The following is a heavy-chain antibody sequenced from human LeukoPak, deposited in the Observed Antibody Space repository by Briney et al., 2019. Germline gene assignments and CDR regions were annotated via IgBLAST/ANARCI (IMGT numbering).Heavy chain of an antibody. CDR3: ARGGVRFGVVIREIDY. CDR1: GYTFTSYG. CDR2: ISAYNGNT. J-gene: IGHJ4*02. V-gene: IGHV1-18*01. Sequence: GASVKVSCKASGYTFTSYGISWVRQAPGQGLEWMGWISAYNGNTNYAQKLQGRVTMTTDTSTSTAYMELRSLRSDDTAVYYCARGGVRFGVVIREIDYWGQGTLVTVSS. D-gene: IGHD3-3*01.